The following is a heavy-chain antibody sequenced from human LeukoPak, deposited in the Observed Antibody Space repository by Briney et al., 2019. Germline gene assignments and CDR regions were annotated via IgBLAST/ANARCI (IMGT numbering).Heavy chain of an antibody. D-gene: IGHD2-15*01. CDR1: GGSVSGGSYY. J-gene: IGHJ5*02. Sequence: SETLSHTCSVSGGSVSGGSYYWSWIRQPPGRGLEWIGYIHYSGSTNYNPSLKSRLTISVDTSKNQFSLKLSSVTAADTAVYYCARLYCSGDSCYPTWFDPWGQGALVTVSS. CDR2: IHYSGST. V-gene: IGHV4-61*01. CDR3: ARLYCSGDSCYPTWFDP.